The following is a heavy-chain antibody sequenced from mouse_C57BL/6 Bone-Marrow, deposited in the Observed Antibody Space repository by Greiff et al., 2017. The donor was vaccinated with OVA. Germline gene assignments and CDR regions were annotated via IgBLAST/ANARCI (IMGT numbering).Heavy chain of an antibody. J-gene: IGHJ3*01. D-gene: IGHD4-1*01. CDR1: GYTFTSYW. CDR3: ARLTGPRFAY. Sequence: QVQLQQPGAELVKPGASVKLSCKASGYTFTSYWMHWVKQRPGQGLEWIGMIHPNSGSTNYNEKFKSKATLTVDKSSSTAYMQLSSLTSEDSAVYYCARLTGPRFAYWGQGTLVTVSA. CDR2: IHPNSGST. V-gene: IGHV1-64*01.